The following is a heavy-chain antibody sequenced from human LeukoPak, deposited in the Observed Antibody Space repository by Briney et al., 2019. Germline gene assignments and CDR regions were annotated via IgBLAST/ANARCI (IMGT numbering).Heavy chain of an antibody. J-gene: IGHJ4*02. CDR2: ISSSSSYI. CDR1: GFTFSSYS. CDR3: ARGGSGWPTPIDY. V-gene: IGHV3-21*01. Sequence: PGGSLRLSYAASGFTFSSYSMNWVRQAPGKGLEWVSSISSSSSYIYYADSVKGRFTISRDNAKNSLYLQMNSLRAEDTAVYYCARGGSGWPTPIDYWGQGTLVTVSS. D-gene: IGHD6-19*01.